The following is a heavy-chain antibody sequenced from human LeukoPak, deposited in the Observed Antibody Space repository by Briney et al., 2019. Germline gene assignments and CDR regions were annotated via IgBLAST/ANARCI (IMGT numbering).Heavy chain of an antibody. V-gene: IGHV3-23*01. Sequence: GGSLRLSCAASGFTFSSYAMSWVRQAPGKGLEWVSAISGSGGGTYYADSVKGRLTISRDNSKNTLYLQMNSLRAEDTAVYYCAKTYYDFWSPDAFDIWGQGTMVTVSS. CDR3: AKTYYDFWSPDAFDI. J-gene: IGHJ3*02. CDR2: ISGSGGGT. CDR1: GFTFSSYA. D-gene: IGHD3-3*01.